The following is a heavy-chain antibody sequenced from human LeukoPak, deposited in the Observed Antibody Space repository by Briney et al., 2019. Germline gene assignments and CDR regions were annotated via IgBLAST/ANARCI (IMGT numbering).Heavy chain of an antibody. CDR2: LSGSGGST. V-gene: IGHV3-23*01. J-gene: IGHJ3*02. Sequence: PGGCLRLSSAASRFAFSSFAVSSGGQPPGTGLEGGSALSGSGGSTYYADSVKGRFTIPRDNSKNTLYLQMNSLRAEDTAVYYCAKFITMIVDAFDIWGQGTMVTASS. D-gene: IGHD3-22*01. CDR1: RFAFSSFA. CDR3: AKFITMIVDAFDI.